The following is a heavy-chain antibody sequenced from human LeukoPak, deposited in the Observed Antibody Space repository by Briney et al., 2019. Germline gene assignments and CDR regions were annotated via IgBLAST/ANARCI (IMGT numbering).Heavy chain of an antibody. CDR1: GFTVSSKY. Sequence: PTGGSLRLSCAASGFTVSSKYMSWVRQAPGKGLEWVSIIYSDGTSYYADFVKGRFTISRDKSRNTLYLQMNSLRPEDTAVYYCATPRGIWGVSLDHWGQGTLVTVSS. J-gene: IGHJ4*02. V-gene: IGHV3-53*01. CDR3: ATPRGIWGVSLDH. D-gene: IGHD3-10*01. CDR2: IYSDGTS.